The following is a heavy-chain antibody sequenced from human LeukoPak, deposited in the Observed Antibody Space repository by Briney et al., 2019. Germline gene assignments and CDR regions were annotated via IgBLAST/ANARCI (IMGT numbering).Heavy chain of an antibody. CDR3: AKDGGYDSSGRLNY. CDR2: IWYDGSNK. CDR1: GFTFSSYG. D-gene: IGHD3-22*01. J-gene: IGHJ4*02. Sequence: GRSLRLSCAASGFTFSSYGMHWVRQAPGKGLEWVAVIWYDGSNKYYADCVKGRFTISRDNSKNTLYLQMNSLRAEDTAVYYCAKDGGYDSSGRLNYWGQGTLVTVSS. V-gene: IGHV3-33*06.